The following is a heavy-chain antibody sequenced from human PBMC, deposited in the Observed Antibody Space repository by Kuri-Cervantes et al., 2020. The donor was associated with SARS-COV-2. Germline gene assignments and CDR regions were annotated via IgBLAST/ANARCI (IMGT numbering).Heavy chain of an antibody. V-gene: IGHV3-73*01. CDR3: ARVRIEWELPEGFDP. J-gene: IGHJ5*02. Sequence: GESLKISCEVSGFLFSASAIHWVRQASGKGLEWVGRVRGKANNYATAYAASVKGRFTISRDNAKNSLYLQMNSLRAEDTAVYYCARVRIEWELPEGFDPWGQGTLVTVSS. CDR1: GFLFSASA. D-gene: IGHD1-26*01. CDR2: VRGKANNYAT.